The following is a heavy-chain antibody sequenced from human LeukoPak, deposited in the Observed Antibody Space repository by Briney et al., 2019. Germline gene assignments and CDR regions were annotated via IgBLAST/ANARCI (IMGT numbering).Heavy chain of an antibody. CDR1: GFTFSSYA. Sequence: GGSLRLSCAASGFTFSSYAMSWVRQAPGKGLEWVSAISGSGGSTYYADSVKGRFTISRDNAKNSLYLQMNSLRAEDTAVYYCARAPYCIGGSCRFDYWGQGTLVTVSS. D-gene: IGHD2-15*01. CDR2: ISGSGGST. V-gene: IGHV3-23*01. J-gene: IGHJ4*02. CDR3: ARAPYCIGGSCRFDY.